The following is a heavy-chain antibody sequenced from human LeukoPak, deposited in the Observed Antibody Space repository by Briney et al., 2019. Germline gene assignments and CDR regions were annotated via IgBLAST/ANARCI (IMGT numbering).Heavy chain of an antibody. J-gene: IGHJ4*02. Sequence: GGSLRLSCAASGFTFSSYAMHWVRQAPGKGLKYVSAISSNGGSTYYANSVKGRFTISRDNSKNTLYLQMGSLRAEDMAVYYCARDSSGWPYYFDYWGQGTLVTVSS. CDR1: GFTFSSYA. D-gene: IGHD6-19*01. CDR2: ISSNGGST. V-gene: IGHV3-64*01. CDR3: ARDSSGWPYYFDY.